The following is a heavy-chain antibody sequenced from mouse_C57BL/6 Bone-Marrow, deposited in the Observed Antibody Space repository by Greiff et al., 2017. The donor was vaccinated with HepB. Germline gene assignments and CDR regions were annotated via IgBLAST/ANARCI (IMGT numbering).Heavy chain of an antibody. J-gene: IGHJ3*01. V-gene: IGHV7-1*01. CDR2: SRNKANDYTT. Sequence: EVKLEESGGGLVQSGRSLRLSCATSGFTFSDFYMEWVRQAPGKGLEWIAASRNKANDYTTEYSASVKGRFIVSRDTSQSILYLQMNALRAEDTAIYYCARDGGDGYDGFAYWGQGTLVTVSA. D-gene: IGHD2-2*01. CDR1: GFTFSDFY. CDR3: ARDGGDGYDGFAY.